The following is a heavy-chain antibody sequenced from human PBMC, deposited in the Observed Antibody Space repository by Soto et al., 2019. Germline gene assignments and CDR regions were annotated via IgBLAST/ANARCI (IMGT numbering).Heavy chain of an antibody. CDR2: LIPIFGTA. CDR1: GGTFSSYA. CDR3: AQHSVGGYCSSTSGYRDNWFDP. D-gene: IGHD2-2*01. J-gene: IGHJ5*02. V-gene: IGHV1-69*01. Sequence: QVQLVQSGAEVKKPGSSVKVSCKASGGTFSSYAISWVRQAPGHGLARMGGLIPIFGTANYAQTFQGRVTITADESTSTAYMELSRLRSEDTAVYYCAQHSVGGYCSSTSGYRDNWFDPWGQGTLVTVSS.